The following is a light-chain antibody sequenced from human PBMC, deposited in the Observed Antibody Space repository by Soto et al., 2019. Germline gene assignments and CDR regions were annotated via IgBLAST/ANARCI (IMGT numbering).Light chain of an antibody. CDR2: AAS. Sequence: IQLTQSPSFLSETVGDIVTITCPASQDISNYLNWYQQKPGKAPKLLISAASSLQSGVPSRFSGSGSGTDFTLTISSLQPEDFATYYCQQSFSTLGWTFGQGTKVDIK. V-gene: IGKV1-39*01. CDR3: QQSFSTLGWT. CDR1: QDISNY. J-gene: IGKJ1*01.